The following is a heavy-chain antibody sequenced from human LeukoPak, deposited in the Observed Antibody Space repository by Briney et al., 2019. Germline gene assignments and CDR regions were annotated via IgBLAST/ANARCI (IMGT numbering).Heavy chain of an antibody. CDR1: GFTFSSYG. CDR2: ISSSSNYI. D-gene: IGHD2-15*01. V-gene: IGHV3-21*01. Sequence: PGGSLRLSCAASGFTFSSYGMNWVRQAPGKGLEWVSSISSSSNYIYYADSVKGRFTISRDSAKNSLFLQMNNLRAEDTAVYYCARDSAFYCSAGSCSSDYWGQGTLVTVSS. J-gene: IGHJ4*02. CDR3: ARDSAFYCSAGSCSSDY.